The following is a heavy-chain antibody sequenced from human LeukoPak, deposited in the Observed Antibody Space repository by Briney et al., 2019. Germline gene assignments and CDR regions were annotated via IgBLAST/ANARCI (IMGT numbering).Heavy chain of an antibody. J-gene: IGHJ4*02. CDR2: ISSSSSYI. V-gene: IGHV3-21*01. Sequence: GGSLRLSCAASGFTFSSYSMNWVRQAPGKGLEWVSSISSSSSYIYYADSVKGRFTISRDNAKNSLYLQMNSLRAEDTAVYYCARDKGIAAPIDYWGQGTLVTVSS. CDR1: GFTFSSYS. D-gene: IGHD6-13*01. CDR3: ARDKGIAAPIDY.